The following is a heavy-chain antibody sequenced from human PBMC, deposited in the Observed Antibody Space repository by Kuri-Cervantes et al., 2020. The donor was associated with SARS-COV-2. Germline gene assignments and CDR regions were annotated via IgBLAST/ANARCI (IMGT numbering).Heavy chain of an antibody. D-gene: IGHD3-22*01. Sequence: SETLSLTCAFYGESFSGYYWNWIRQSPGKGLQWIGEVNHRGSTNYNPSLKSRVTISVDTSKNQFSLELSSVTAADTAAYYCARQADLLLGNDNYGWDYWGQGTLVTVSS. CDR2: VNHRGST. CDR3: ARQADLLLGNDNYGWDY. V-gene: IGHV4-34*01. J-gene: IGHJ4*02. CDR1: GESFSGYY.